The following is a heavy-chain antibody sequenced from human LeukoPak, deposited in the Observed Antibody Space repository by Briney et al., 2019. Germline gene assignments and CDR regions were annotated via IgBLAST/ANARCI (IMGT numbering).Heavy chain of an antibody. Sequence: PSETLSLTCTVSGGSISSYYWSWIRQPPGKGLEWLGYIYYSGSTNYNPSLKSRVTISVDTSKNQFSLKLSSVTAADTAVYYCARDGHCSSTSCLGGIDAFDIWGQGTMVTVSS. CDR1: GGSISSYY. J-gene: IGHJ3*02. V-gene: IGHV4-59*01. CDR3: ARDGHCSSTSCLGGIDAFDI. D-gene: IGHD2-2*01. CDR2: IYYSGST.